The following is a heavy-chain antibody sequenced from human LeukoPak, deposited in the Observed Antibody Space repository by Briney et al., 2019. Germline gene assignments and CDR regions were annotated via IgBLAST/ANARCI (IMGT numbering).Heavy chain of an antibody. V-gene: IGHV1-18*01. D-gene: IGHD2-15*01. J-gene: IGHJ4*02. Sequence: GASVKVSCKASGYTFTSYGISRVRQAPGQGLEWMGWISAYNGNTNYAQKLQGRVTMTTDTSTSTAYMELRSLRSDDTAVYYCSVVVAAPNEDDYFDYWGQGTLVTVSS. CDR1: GYTFTSYG. CDR2: ISAYNGNT. CDR3: SVVVAAPNEDDYFDY.